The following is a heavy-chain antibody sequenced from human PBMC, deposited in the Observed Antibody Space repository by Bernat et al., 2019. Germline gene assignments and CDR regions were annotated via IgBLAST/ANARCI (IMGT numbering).Heavy chain of an antibody. CDR3: ANSPLPAKQWLARIRGGIDY. J-gene: IGHJ4*02. CDR2: ISDSGGSS. D-gene: IGHD6-19*01. Sequence: EVQLLESGGGLVQPGGSLRLSCAASGFTFSTYGMNWVRKAPGKGLEWVSGISDSGGSSYYADSVKDRFTISRDNSKNTVFLQMNRLNIEDTAVYYCANSPLPAKQWLARIRGGIDYWGQGTLVTVSS. V-gene: IGHV3-23*01. CDR1: GFTFSTYG.